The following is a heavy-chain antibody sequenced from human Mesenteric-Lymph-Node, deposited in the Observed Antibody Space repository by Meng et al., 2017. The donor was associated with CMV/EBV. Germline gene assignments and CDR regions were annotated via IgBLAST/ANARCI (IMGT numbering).Heavy chain of an antibody. CDR1: GFTFGDYA. D-gene: IGHD3-10*01. CDR3: AKDGDKNYLGSFYGMDV. CDR2: ISWNSGII. V-gene: IGHV3-9*01. J-gene: IGHJ6*02. Sequence: GGSLRLSCAASGFTFGDYAMHWVRQVPGKGLEWVSGISWNSGIIGYADSVKGRFTISRDNAKSSLSLQINSLRPEDTALYYCAKDGDKNYLGSFYGMDVWGQGTSVTVSS.